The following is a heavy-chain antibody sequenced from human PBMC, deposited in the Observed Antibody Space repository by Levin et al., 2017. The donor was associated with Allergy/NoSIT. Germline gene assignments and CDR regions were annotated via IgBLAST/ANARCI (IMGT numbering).Heavy chain of an antibody. D-gene: IGHD1-1*01. CDR2: IDWDDDK. CDR3: ARIISWRHHWTSFDK. CDR1: GFSLNTSGMC. V-gene: IGHV2-70*01. J-gene: IGHJ4*02. Sequence: SGPTLVKPTETLTLTCTFSGFSLNTSGMCVSWIRQPPGKALEWLALIDWDDDKFYNTFLKTRLTVSKETSKNQVVLRMTNMDPVDTATYFCARIISWRHHWTSFDKWGQGTQVTVSS.